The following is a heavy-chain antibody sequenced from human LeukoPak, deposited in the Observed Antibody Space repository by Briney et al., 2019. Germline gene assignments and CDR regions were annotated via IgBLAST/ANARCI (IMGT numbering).Heavy chain of an antibody. CDR2: INPDSGGG. Sequence: ASVKVSCKPSGSAFTGYYIHWVRQAPGQGLAWMGWINPDSGGGDIGHKFQGRVAMTRDTSGTTVFMEVRRLTSDDTAVYYCARGPPQLGMHDPFETWGQGTLVTVSS. CDR1: GSAFTGYY. J-gene: IGHJ3*02. V-gene: IGHV1-2*02. D-gene: IGHD7-27*01. CDR3: ARGPPQLGMHDPFET.